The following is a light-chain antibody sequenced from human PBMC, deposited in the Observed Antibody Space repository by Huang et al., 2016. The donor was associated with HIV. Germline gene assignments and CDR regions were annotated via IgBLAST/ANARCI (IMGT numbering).Light chain of an antibody. J-gene: IGKJ5*01. CDR2: SAS. V-gene: IGKV1-12*01. CDR1: QDISIS. CDR3: LQANISPRS. Sequence: DIQMTQSPSSVSASEGDPVTITCRASQDISISLAWYQQKPRQAPKLLIHSASILLSGVPSRFSGSGSGTNFSLTINGLRPDDFATYYCLQANISPRSFGQGTRLNIQ.